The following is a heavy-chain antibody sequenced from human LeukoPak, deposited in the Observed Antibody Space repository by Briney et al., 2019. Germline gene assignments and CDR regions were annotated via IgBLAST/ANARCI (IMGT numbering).Heavy chain of an antibody. Sequence: GASVKVSCKASGGTFSSYAISWVRQAPGQGLEWMGGIIPIFGTANYAQKFQGRVTITADEPTSTAYMELSSLRSEDTAVYYCARVEPYDFWSGYYNIDYWGQGTLVTVSS. CDR3: ARVEPYDFWSGYYNIDY. V-gene: IGHV1-69*13. J-gene: IGHJ4*02. CDR2: IIPIFGTA. D-gene: IGHD3-3*01. CDR1: GGTFSSYA.